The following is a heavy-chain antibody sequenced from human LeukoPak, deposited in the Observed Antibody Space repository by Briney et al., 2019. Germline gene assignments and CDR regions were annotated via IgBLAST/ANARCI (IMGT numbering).Heavy chain of an antibody. CDR1: GFTFSSYS. Sequence: PGGSLRLSCAASGFTFSSYSMNWVRQAPGKGLEWVSSISSSSSYIYYADSVKGRFTISRDNAKNSPYLQMNSLRAEDTAVYYCARVDTIWSGYQNYYYYGMDVWGQGTTVTVSS. V-gene: IGHV3-21*01. D-gene: IGHD3-3*01. CDR2: ISSSSSYI. CDR3: ARVDTIWSGYQNYYYYGMDV. J-gene: IGHJ6*02.